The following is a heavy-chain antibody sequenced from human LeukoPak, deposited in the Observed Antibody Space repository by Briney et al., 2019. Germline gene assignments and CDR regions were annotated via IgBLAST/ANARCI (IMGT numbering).Heavy chain of an antibody. CDR1: GGSINGYS. CDR3: ARLRNRYSSSWPRAHEYFQH. D-gene: IGHD6-13*01. V-gene: IGHV4-59*12. CDR2: IYYSGDT. J-gene: IGHJ1*01. Sequence: PSETLSLTCSVSGGSINGYSWSWIRQPPGKGLEWIGYIYYSGDTNYNPSLKRRVTISVDTSKNQFSLKLRSVTAAATDVYYCARLRNRYSSSWPRAHEYFQHWRQGTLVPVSS.